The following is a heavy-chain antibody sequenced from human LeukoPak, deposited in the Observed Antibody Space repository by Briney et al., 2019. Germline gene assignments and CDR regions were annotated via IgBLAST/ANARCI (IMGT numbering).Heavy chain of an antibody. Sequence: GESLKISCKGSGYSFTSYWIGWVRQMPGKGLEWMGIIYPGDSDTRYSPSFQGQVTISADKYISTAYLQWSSLTASDTAMYYCARHGTRAPHWFDPWGQGTLVTVSS. CDR3: ARHGTRAPHWFDP. CDR2: IYPGDSDT. D-gene: IGHD1-26*01. J-gene: IGHJ5*02. V-gene: IGHV5-51*01. CDR1: GYSFTSYW.